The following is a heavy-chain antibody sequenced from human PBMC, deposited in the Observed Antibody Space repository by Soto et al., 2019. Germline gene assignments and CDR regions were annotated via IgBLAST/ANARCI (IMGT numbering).Heavy chain of an antibody. CDR1: GDSFSSYA. CDR3: ARKAGGGNYYILHV. D-gene: IGHD2-15*01. Sequence: QVQVVQSGAEVKKPGSSVKVSCKVSGDSFSSYAISWVRQAPGQGLEWMGGIIPILTTANYAQKFQDRVTITGGESTSTAYMQVSSLTSEDTAVYYCARKAGGGNYYILHVWGQGTLVTVSS. CDR2: IIPILTTA. V-gene: IGHV1-69*01. J-gene: IGHJ4*02.